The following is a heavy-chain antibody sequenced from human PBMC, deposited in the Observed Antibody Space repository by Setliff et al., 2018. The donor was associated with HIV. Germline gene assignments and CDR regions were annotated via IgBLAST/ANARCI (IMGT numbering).Heavy chain of an antibody. Sequence: ASVKVSCKASGYTFSRYAMHWVRQAPGQRLEGMGWINAGNGNTKYSQKFQGRVSIARDTSASTAYMELSRLRSEDTAVYYCARDRYTWNYGKNDMDVWGKGTTVTVSS. CDR3: ARDRYTWNYGKNDMDV. CDR1: GYTFSRYA. J-gene: IGHJ6*03. CDR2: INAGNGNT. D-gene: IGHD1-7*01. V-gene: IGHV1-3*01.